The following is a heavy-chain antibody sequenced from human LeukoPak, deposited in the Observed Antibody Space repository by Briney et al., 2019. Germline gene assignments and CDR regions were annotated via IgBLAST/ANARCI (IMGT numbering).Heavy chain of an antibody. CDR1: GGSISSSSTY. D-gene: IGHD6-6*01. V-gene: IGHV4-39*01. CDR2: FYYGGST. Sequence: SETLSLTCTVSGGSISSSSTYWGWLRRPPGKGLEWIGTFYYGGSTYYNPSLKSRVTISVDASKNQFSLKLSSVTAADTAFYYCGRQGVAARRPNWFGPWGQGNLVTVSS. CDR3: GRQGVAARRPNWFGP. J-gene: IGHJ5*02.